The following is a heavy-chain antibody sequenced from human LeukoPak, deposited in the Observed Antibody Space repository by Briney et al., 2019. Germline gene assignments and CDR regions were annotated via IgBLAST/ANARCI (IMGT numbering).Heavy chain of an antibody. CDR2: IYSGGST. J-gene: IGHJ4*02. Sequence: GGSLRLSCAASGFTVSSNNMTWVRKAPGKGLEWVSVIYSGGSTYYADSVKGRFTISRDNSKNTLYLQMNSLRAEDTAVYYCARDRVVGATLDYWGQGTLVTVSS. D-gene: IGHD1-26*01. CDR1: GFTVSSNN. CDR3: ARDRVVGATLDY. V-gene: IGHV3-53*01.